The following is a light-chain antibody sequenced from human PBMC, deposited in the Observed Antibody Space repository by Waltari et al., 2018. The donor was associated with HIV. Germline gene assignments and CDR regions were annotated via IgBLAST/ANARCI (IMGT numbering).Light chain of an antibody. Sequence: QSVLTQPPSVSGAPGPRVTISCTGRKSNHGAGYNVHWYQQVPGTAPKLLIYGNTNRPSGVPDRFSDSKSGTSASLAITGLQAEDEADYYCQSYDSSLSTYVFGTGTKVTVL. CDR2: GNT. CDR1: KSNHGAGYN. V-gene: IGLV1-40*01. CDR3: QSYDSSLSTYV. J-gene: IGLJ1*01.